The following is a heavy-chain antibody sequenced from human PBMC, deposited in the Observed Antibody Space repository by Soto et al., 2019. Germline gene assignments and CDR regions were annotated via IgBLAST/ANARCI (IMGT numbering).Heavy chain of an antibody. D-gene: IGHD5-18*01. J-gene: IGHJ4*02. Sequence: GGSLRLSCAGSGFTFSNCGMNWVRQAPGKGLECVSVISGSGATTYYADSVKGRFTIFRDNSKNTLFLQMNSLTADDTAVYYCVKVTPLLSDKGFDSWGQGALVTVSS. CDR3: VKVTPLLSDKGFDS. CDR2: ISGSGATT. CDR1: GFTFSNCG. V-gene: IGHV3-23*01.